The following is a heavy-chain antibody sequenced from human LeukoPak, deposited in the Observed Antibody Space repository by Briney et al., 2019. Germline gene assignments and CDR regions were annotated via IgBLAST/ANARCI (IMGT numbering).Heavy chain of an antibody. CDR2: IYPGDSET. CDR3: ARHQGIAVDGTDY. Sequence: HGESLKISCKGSGYSFTNYWIGLVRQMPGKGLELMGIIYPGDSETRYSPSFQGQVIISADKSISTAYLQWTSLKASDTAMYYCARHQGIAVDGTDYWGQGTLVTVSS. CDR1: GYSFTNYW. D-gene: IGHD6-19*01. V-gene: IGHV5-51*01. J-gene: IGHJ4*02.